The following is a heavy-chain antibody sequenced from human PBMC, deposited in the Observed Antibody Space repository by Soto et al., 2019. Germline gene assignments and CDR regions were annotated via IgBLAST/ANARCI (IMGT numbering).Heavy chain of an antibody. Sequence: QVQLQELGPGLVKPSGTLSLICDVSGGSISSDKWWNWVRQPPGKGLEWIGEIYHSGSTNYNPSLKSRVTISVDKSKNQFSLRLSSVTAADTAVYYCASPHYRSVRGVSYGMDVWGQGTTVTVSS. J-gene: IGHJ6*02. CDR2: IYHSGST. CDR3: ASPHYRSVRGVSYGMDV. CDR1: GGSISSDKW. V-gene: IGHV4-4*02. D-gene: IGHD3-10*01.